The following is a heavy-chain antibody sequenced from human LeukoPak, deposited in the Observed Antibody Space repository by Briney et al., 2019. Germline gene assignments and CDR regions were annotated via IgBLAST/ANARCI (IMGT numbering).Heavy chain of an antibody. V-gene: IGHV4-59*01. D-gene: IGHD2-15*01. J-gene: IGHJ4*02. CDR3: ARDYCNGGSCYSYFDY. Sequence: SETLSLTCTVSGGSISSYYWSWIRQPPGKGLEWIGYIYYSGSTNYNPSLKSRVTISVDTSKNQFSLKLSSVTAADTAVYYCARDYCNGGSCYSYFDYWGQGTLVTVSS. CDR1: GGSISSYY. CDR2: IYYSGST.